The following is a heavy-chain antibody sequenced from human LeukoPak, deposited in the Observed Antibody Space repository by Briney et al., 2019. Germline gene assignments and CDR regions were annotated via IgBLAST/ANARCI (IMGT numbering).Heavy chain of an antibody. D-gene: IGHD2-2*01. CDR1: GGTFSSYA. Sequence: SVKVSCKASGGTFSSYAISWVRQAPGQGLEWMGGIIPIFGTANYAQKFQGRVTITADESTSTAYMELSSLRSEDTAVYYCARDIGYCSSTSCPARAFDIWGQGTMVTVSS. J-gene: IGHJ3*02. CDR2: IIPIFGTA. V-gene: IGHV1-69*13. CDR3: ARDIGYCSSTSCPARAFDI.